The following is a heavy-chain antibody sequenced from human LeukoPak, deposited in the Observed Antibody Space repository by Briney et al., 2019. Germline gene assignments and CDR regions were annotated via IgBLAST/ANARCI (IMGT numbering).Heavy chain of an antibody. CDR2: ISSSGSTI. J-gene: IGHJ4*02. Sequence: GGSLRLSCAASGFTFSDYYMTWIRQAPGKGLEWVSYISSSGSTIYYADSLKGRFTISRDNAKNSMYLQMNSLRAEDTAVYYCARSAHSGLFDYWGQGTLVTVSS. D-gene: IGHD3-10*01. CDR3: ARSAHSGLFDY. CDR1: GFTFSDYY. V-gene: IGHV3-11*04.